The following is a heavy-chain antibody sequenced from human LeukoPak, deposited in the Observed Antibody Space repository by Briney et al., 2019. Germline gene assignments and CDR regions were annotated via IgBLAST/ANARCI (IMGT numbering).Heavy chain of an antibody. J-gene: IGHJ4*02. CDR3: ARHVGRTYHRYFDY. CDR1: GGSISSTNW. CDR2: VHLSGRT. D-gene: IGHD1-14*01. V-gene: IGHV4-4*02. Sequence: SGTLSLTCGVSGGSISSTNWWTWVRQPPGEGLEWIGEVHLSGRTNYNPSLESRVTMSVDMSENHISLKLSSVTAADTAVYYCARHVGRTYHRYFDYWGQGTLVTVSS.